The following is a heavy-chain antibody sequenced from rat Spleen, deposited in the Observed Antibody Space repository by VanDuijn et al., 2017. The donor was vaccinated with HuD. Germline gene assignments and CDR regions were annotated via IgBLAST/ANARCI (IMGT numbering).Heavy chain of an antibody. J-gene: IGHJ2*01. CDR2: ISSSSGT. CDR1: GFTFSSYG. Sequence: VQLVESGGGLVQPGKSLKLSCSASGFTFSSYGMHWIRQAPGKGLDWVAYISSSSGTVYADAVKGRFTISRDNAKNTLYLQLNSLKSEDTAIYYCAGQSPFDYWGQGVMVTVSS. CDR3: AGQSPFDY. D-gene: IGHD1-1*01. V-gene: IGHV5-62*01.